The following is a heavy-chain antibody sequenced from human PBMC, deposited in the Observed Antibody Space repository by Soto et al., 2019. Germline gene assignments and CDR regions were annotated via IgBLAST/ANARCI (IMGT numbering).Heavy chain of an antibody. V-gene: IGHV3-33*01. J-gene: IGHJ4*02. Sequence: QVQLEESGGGVVQVGGPLRPSCEAPGSGSRSHAMPGVGRAPGKGLGWVAVIWYDGSNRNYPDSVRGRFTISRDDSKDTLYLQMNNLRPEDTAVYYCARDGVEYSGYDIDHWGQGTLVTV. D-gene: IGHD5-12*01. CDR1: GSGSRSHA. CDR3: ARDGVEYSGYDIDH. CDR2: IWYDGSNR.